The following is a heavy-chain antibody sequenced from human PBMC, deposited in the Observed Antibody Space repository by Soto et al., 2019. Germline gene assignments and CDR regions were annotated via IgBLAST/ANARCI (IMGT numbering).Heavy chain of an antibody. V-gene: IGHV3-23*01. Sequence: GFLRLSCVASGFTLSNYAMSWVRQAPGKALEWVSGMSGSGGSTYYADTVKGHSTIPRDNSNNTLYLQMNSLRAEDMAVYYCAKFRRDSRVYVPFDMWGQGTMVTVSS. CDR2: MSGSGGST. J-gene: IGHJ3*02. CDR3: AKFRRDSRVYVPFDM. CDR1: GFTLSNYA. D-gene: IGHD3-22*01.